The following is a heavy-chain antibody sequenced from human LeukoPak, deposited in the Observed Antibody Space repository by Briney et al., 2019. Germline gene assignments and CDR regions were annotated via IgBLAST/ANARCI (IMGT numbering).Heavy chain of an antibody. D-gene: IGHD4-23*01. CDR3: ARVGTVVTFAFDI. CDR2: INPSGGST. CDR1: GYTYTSYY. Sequence: ASVKVSCKASGYTYTSYYMHWARQAPGQGLEWMGIINPSGGSTSYAQKFQGRVTMTRDTSTSTVYMELSSLRSEDTAVYYCARVGTVVTFAFDIWGQGTMVTVSS. J-gene: IGHJ3*02. V-gene: IGHV1-46*03.